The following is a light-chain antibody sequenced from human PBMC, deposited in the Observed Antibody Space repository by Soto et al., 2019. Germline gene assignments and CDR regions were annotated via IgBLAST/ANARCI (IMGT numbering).Light chain of an antibody. V-gene: IGKV3-15*01. CDR2: GAS. J-gene: IGKJ5*01. CDR1: QSASTN. Sequence: EIVLTQSPVTLSVSPGERATLFCRASQSASTNLAWYQHKPCQAPRLLIYGASTRATAIPARFSGSGSGTEFTLTINSLESDDFAVYSCQHYNSWPRIAFGQGTRLEIK. CDR3: QHYNSWPRIA.